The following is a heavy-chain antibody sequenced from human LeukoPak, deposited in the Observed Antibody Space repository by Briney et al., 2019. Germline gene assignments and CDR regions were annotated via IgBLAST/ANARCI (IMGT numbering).Heavy chain of an antibody. D-gene: IGHD4-11*01. J-gene: IGHJ6*02. CDR1: GFTFSNDW. Sequence: PGGSLRLSCAASGFTFSNDWMSWVRQAPGKGLEWVGRIKSKSGGGTTDYAAPVKGRFTISRDDSKNTLYLQMNSLKTEDTAVYYCTTDPGTTVTTYYYYYYGMDVWGQGTTVTVS. CDR2: IKSKSGGGTT. CDR3: TTDPGTTVTTYYYYYYGMDV. V-gene: IGHV3-15*01.